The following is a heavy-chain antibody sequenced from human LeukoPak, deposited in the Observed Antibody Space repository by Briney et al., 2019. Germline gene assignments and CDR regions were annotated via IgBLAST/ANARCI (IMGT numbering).Heavy chain of an antibody. J-gene: IGHJ4*02. CDR3: ARDHGSSWPDN. CDR1: GFTFSSYA. V-gene: IGHV3-30-3*01. Sequence: QPGRSLRLSCAASGFTFSSYAMHWVRQAPGKGLEWVAVISYDGSNKYYADSVKGRFTISRDNSKNTLYLQMNSLRAEDTAVYYCARDHGSSWPDNWGQGTLVTVSS. D-gene: IGHD6-13*01. CDR2: ISYDGSNK.